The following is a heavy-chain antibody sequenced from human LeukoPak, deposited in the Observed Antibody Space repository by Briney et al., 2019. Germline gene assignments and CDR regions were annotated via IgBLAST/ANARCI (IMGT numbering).Heavy chain of an antibody. CDR1: GFTFSSYW. Sequence: GGSLRLSCAASGFTFSSYWMSWVRQAPGKGLEWVANIKQDGSEKYYVDSVKGRFTISRDNAKNSLYLQMNSLRAEDTAVYYRARDSPIYGSVFNWFDPWGQGTLVTVSS. J-gene: IGHJ5*02. CDR3: ARDSPIYGSVFNWFDP. D-gene: IGHD3-10*01. CDR2: IKQDGSEK. V-gene: IGHV3-7*01.